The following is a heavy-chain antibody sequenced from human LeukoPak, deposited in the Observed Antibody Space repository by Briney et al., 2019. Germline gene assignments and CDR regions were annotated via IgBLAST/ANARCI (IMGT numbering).Heavy chain of an antibody. D-gene: IGHD6-19*01. CDR1: GFTFSSYA. CDR2: FSGSGGST. V-gene: IGHV3-23*01. Sequence: GGSLRLSCAASGFTFSSYAMSWVRQAPGKGLECISGFSGSGGSTYYADSVKGRFIISRDNSKNTLYLQINSLRAEDTAVYYCAKDHLPGIVVADRDYWGRGTLVTVSS. J-gene: IGHJ4*02. CDR3: AKDHLPGIVVADRDY.